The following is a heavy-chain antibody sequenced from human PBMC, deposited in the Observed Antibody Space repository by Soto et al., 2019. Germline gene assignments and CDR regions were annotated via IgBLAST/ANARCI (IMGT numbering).Heavy chain of an antibody. CDR2: IYYSGST. V-gene: IGHV4-39*01. CDR1: GGSISSSSYY. J-gene: IGHJ4*02. Sequence: QLQLQESGPGLVKPSETLSLTCTVSGGSISSSSYYWGWIRQPPGKGLEWIGSIYYSGSTYYNPSLKSRVTISVDTSKNQFSLKLSSVTAADTAVYYCARRNAAPAYGDCFDYWGQGTLVTVSS. CDR3: ARRNAAPAYGDCFDY. D-gene: IGHD4-17*01.